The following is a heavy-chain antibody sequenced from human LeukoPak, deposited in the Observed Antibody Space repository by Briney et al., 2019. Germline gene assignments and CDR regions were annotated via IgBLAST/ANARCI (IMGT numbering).Heavy chain of an antibody. CDR3: ARTYCGGDCYDY. Sequence: SETLSLTCTVSGGSISSYYWSWIRQPPGKGLEWIWYIYYSGSTNYNPSLKSRVTISVDTSKNQFSLKLSSVTAADTAVYYCARTYCGGDCYDYWGQGTLVTVSS. CDR2: IYYSGST. V-gene: IGHV4-59*01. J-gene: IGHJ4*02. D-gene: IGHD2-21*01. CDR1: GGSISSYY.